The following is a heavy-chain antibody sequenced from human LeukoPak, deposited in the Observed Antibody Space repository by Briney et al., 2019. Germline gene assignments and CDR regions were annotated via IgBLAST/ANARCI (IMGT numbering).Heavy chain of an antibody. J-gene: IGHJ4*02. CDR1: GGSISSGYY. V-gene: IGHV4-38-2*02. D-gene: IGHD1-14*01. Sequence: SETLSLTCTVSGGSISSGYYWGWIRQSPGKGLEWIGTIWHSGITYYNPSLKSRVTISVDTSKNQFSLNLSSVTAADTAVYYCARLGLNLGNPDHWGQGTLVTVSS. CDR3: ARLGLNLGNPDH. CDR2: IWHSGIT.